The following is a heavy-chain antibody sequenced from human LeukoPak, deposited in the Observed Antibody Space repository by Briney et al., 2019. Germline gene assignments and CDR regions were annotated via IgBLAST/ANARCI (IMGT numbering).Heavy chain of an antibody. J-gene: IGHJ5*02. CDR1: GFTFSGYW. Sequence: PGGSLRLSCAASGFTFSGYWMSWVRQAPGKGLEWVANIKQDGSEKYYVDSVKGRFTISRDNAKNSLYLQMNSLRAEDTAVYYCARDPLVVPAAILSWGQGTLVTVSS. D-gene: IGHD2-2*02. CDR2: IKQDGSEK. V-gene: IGHV3-7*01. CDR3: ARDPLVVPAAILS.